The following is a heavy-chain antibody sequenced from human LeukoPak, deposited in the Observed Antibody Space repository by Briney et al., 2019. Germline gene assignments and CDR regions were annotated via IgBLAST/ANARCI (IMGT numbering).Heavy chain of an antibody. CDR2: ISYDGSNK. CDR3: AKDRSKGSYGDDFDF. J-gene: IGHJ4*02. V-gene: IGHV3-30*18. D-gene: IGHD1-26*01. Sequence: GGSLRLSCAASGFTFSSYGMHWVRQAPGKGLEWVAVISYDGSNKCYADSVKGRFTISRDNSKNTLYLQMNSLRPEDTAVYYCAKDRSKGSYGDDFDFWGQGTLVTVSS. CDR1: GFTFSSYG.